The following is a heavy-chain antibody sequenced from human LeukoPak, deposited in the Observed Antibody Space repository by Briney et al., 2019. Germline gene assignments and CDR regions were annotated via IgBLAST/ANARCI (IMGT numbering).Heavy chain of an antibody. CDR3: ARSGPQSTSTWFHSSY. Sequence: SETLSLTCTVSGGSISISSYYWGWIRQPPGKGLEWIGSIYYSGATYYNPSLKSRVTISVDTSKNQFSLKLRSVTAADTAVYYCARSGPQSTSTWFHSSYWGQGFLVTVSS. CDR1: GGSISISSYY. V-gene: IGHV4-39*07. D-gene: IGHD2-2*01. CDR2: IYYSGAT. J-gene: IGHJ4*02.